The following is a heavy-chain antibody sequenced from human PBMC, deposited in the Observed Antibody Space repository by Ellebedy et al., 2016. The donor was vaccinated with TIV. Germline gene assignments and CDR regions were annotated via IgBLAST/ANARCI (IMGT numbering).Heavy chain of an antibody. CDR2: IYYSGST. CDR1: GGSISRYY. CDR3: ARHVGWELPYFDY. Sequence: GSLRLSCTVSGGSISRYYWSWIRQPPGKGLEWIGYIYYSGSTNYNPSLKSRLTISVDTSKNQFSLKLSSVTAADTAVYYCARHVGWELPYFDYWGQGTLVTVSS. V-gene: IGHV4-59*08. J-gene: IGHJ4*02. D-gene: IGHD1-26*01.